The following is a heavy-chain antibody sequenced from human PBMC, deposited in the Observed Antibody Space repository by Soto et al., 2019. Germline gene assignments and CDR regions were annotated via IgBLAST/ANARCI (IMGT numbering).Heavy chain of an antibody. CDR1: GGTFSSYA. V-gene: IGHV1-69*01. CDR2: IIPIFGTA. CDR3: ARDCVPYGSECYYFDY. Sequence: QVQLVQSGAEVKKPGSSVKVSCKASGGTFSSYAISWVRQAPGQGLECMGGIIPIFGTANYAQKFQGRVTITADEATSTAFMELSSLRDEDTCVYYCARDCVPYGSECYYFDYWGQGTLVTVSS. J-gene: IGHJ4*02. D-gene: IGHD3-10*01.